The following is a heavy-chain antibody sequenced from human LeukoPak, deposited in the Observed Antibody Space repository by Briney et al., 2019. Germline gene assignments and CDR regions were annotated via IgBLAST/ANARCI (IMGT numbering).Heavy chain of an antibody. J-gene: IGHJ4*02. D-gene: IGHD6-13*01. V-gene: IGHV1-2*02. CDR2: INPNSGDT. CDR1: GYTFTGYY. Sequence: ASVKVSCKASGYTFTGYYVHWVRQAPGQGLEWMGWINPNSGDTNYAQKFQGRVTITRDTSISTAYLELNRLRSDDTAVYYCASIPYSSRDYWGQGTLVTVSS. CDR3: ASIPYSSRDY.